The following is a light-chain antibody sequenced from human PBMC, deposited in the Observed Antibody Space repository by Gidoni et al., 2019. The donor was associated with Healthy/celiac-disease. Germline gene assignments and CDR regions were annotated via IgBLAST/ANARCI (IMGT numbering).Light chain of an antibody. CDR1: QGISSY. Sequence: VIWMTQSPSLLSASTGDRVTISCRISQGISSYLAWYQQKPGEAHELLFDAASTLQSGVPSRFSSSCSTTYFILTISCLQSDYFATYYCQRYYSFPLTFGGGTKVEIK. J-gene: IGKJ4*01. CDR2: AAS. V-gene: IGKV1D-8*01. CDR3: QRYYSFPLT.